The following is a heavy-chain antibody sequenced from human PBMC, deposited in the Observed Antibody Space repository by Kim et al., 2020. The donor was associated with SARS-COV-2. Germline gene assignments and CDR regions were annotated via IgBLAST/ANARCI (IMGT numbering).Heavy chain of an antibody. CDR3: ARESNSIPKYYYYYGMDV. J-gene: IGHJ6*02. Sequence: SRVTISVDTSKNQFSLKLSSVTAADTAVYYCARESNSIPKYYYYYGMDVWGQGTTVTVSS. V-gene: IGHV4-59*01. D-gene: IGHD1-1*01.